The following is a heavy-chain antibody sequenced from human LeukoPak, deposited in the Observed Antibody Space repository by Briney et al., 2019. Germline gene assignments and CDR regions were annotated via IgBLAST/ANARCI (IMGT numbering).Heavy chain of an antibody. CDR3: ARSYGSGSYYKNVWDY. V-gene: IGHV7-4-1*02. J-gene: IGHJ4*02. D-gene: IGHD3-10*01. Sequence: ASVKVSCKASEYTFTSYAMNWVRQAPGQGLEWMGWINTNTGNPTYAQGFTGRFVFSLDTSVSTAYLQISSLKAEDTAVYYCARSYGSGSYYKNVWDYWGQGTLVTVSS. CDR1: EYTFTSYA. CDR2: INTNTGNP.